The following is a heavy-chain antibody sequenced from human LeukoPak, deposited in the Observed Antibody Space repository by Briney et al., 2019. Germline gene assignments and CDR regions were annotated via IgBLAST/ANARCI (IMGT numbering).Heavy chain of an antibody. J-gene: IGHJ3*02. CDR1: GGSISSGGHS. Sequence: PSQTLSLTCAVSGGSISSGGHSWSWIRQPPGKGLEWIGYIYHSGSTYYNPSLKSRVTISVDRSKNQFSLKLSSVTAADTAVYYCARGLADAFDIWGQGTMVTVSS. V-gene: IGHV4-30-2*01. CDR3: ARGLADAFDI. CDR2: IYHSGST.